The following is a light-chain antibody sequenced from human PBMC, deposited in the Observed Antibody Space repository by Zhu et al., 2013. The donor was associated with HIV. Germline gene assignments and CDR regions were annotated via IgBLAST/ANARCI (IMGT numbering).Light chain of an antibody. CDR3: QVWDNSSDHPS. J-gene: IGLJ2*01. CDR1: NIGTKS. V-gene: IGLV3-21*01. CDR2: DDN. Sequence: SYVLTQSTSVSVAPGKTARITCGGNNIGTKSVHWYRQKAGQAPVLVIYDDNDRPSGIPERFSGSNSGNTATLTISRVEDGDEADYYCQVWDNSSDHPSFGGGTKLTVL.